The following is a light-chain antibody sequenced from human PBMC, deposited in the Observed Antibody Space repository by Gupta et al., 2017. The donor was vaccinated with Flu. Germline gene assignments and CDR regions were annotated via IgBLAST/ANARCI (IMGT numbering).Light chain of an antibody. Sequence: DIQMTQSPPSLSASVGDRVTITCQASHDISMFLSWYQQKPGKAPNLLIFHASMLETGVPSRFSGAGSATNFTFTISILHPEDFATYYCQQYATLPHTFGAGTKVELK. CDR3: QQYATLPHT. J-gene: IGKJ4*01. CDR2: HAS. CDR1: HDISMF. V-gene: IGKV1-33*01.